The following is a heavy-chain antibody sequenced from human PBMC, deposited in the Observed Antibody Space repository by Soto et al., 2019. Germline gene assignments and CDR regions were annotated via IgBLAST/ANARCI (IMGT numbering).Heavy chain of an antibody. CDR2: ISYDGNNR. D-gene: IGHD1-20*01. CDR1: GFTFSDYG. V-gene: IGHV3-30*03. J-gene: IGHJ4*02. Sequence: QVQLVESGGGVVQPGRSLRASCAASGFTFSDYGIYWVRQAPGKGLEWVALISYDGNNREYGDSVKGRFTISRDNSKNTLYLQMNSLRVEDTAVYYCTFGDNSFDYWGQGTLVTVSS. CDR3: TFGDNSFDY.